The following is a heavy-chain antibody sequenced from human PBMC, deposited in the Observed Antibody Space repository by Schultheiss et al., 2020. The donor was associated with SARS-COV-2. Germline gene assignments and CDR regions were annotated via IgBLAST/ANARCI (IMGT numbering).Heavy chain of an antibody. CDR2: IWYDGSNK. V-gene: IGHV3-33*01. CDR3: ARDLRATGPRGPFDY. CDR1: GFTFSSYG. D-gene: IGHD1-26*01. J-gene: IGHJ4*02. Sequence: GESLKISCAASGFTFSSYGMHWVRQAPGKGLEWVAVIWYDGSNKYYADSVKGRFTISRDNSKNTLYLQMNSLRAEDTAVYYCARDLRATGPRGPFDYWGQGTLVTVSS.